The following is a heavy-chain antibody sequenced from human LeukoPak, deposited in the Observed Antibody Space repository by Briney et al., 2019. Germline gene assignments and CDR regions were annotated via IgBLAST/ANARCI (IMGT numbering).Heavy chain of an antibody. J-gene: IGHJ4*02. D-gene: IGHD1-7*01. Sequence: PGGSLRLSCAASGFTFSSYAMSWVRQAPGKGLEWVSAISGSGGSTYYADSVKGRFTTSRDNSKNTLYLQMNSLRAEDTAVYYCAKDLGAGTTKYFDYWGQGTLVTVSS. CDR1: GFTFSSYA. CDR3: AKDLGAGTTKYFDY. V-gene: IGHV3-23*01. CDR2: ISGSGGST.